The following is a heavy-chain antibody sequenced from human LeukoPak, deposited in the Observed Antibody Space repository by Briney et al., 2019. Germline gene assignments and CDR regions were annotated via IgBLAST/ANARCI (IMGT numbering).Heavy chain of an antibody. V-gene: IGHV3-30*04. CDR1: GFTFSSYA. J-gene: IGHJ4*02. D-gene: IGHD6-6*01. Sequence: GGSLRLSCAASGFTFSSYAMHWVRQAPGKGLEWVAVISYDGSNKYYADFAKGRFTISRDNAKNSLYLQMNSLRAEDTAVYYCARVRWEYSSSSGPGIPGKYFDYWGQGTLVTVSS. CDR2: ISYDGSNK. CDR3: ARVRWEYSSSSGPGIPGKYFDY.